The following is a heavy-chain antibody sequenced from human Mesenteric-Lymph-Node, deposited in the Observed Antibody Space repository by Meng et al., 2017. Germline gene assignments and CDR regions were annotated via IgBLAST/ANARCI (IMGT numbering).Heavy chain of an antibody. V-gene: IGHV3-33*08. CDR1: GFTFSSYG. CDR2: IWYDGSNK. J-gene: IGHJ4*02. CDR3: ARTLNWNYHYFDY. D-gene: IGHD1-7*01. Sequence: GGSLRLSCAASGFTFSSYGMHWVRQAPGKGLEWVAVIWYDGSNKYYADSVKGRFTISRDNSKNTLYLQMNSLRAEDTAVYYCARTLNWNYHYFDYWGQGTLVTVSS.